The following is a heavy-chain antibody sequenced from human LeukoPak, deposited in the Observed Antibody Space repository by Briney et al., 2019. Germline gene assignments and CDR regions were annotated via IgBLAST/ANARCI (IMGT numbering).Heavy chain of an antibody. V-gene: IGHV4-59*12. CDR1: GGSITSYY. J-gene: IGHJ4*02. CDR2: IYYSGST. D-gene: IGHD3-22*01. CDR3: ARESGYYYVDY. Sequence: SETLSLTCTVSGGSITSYYWSWIRQPPGKGLEWIGYIYYSGSTNYNPSLKSRVTMSVDTSKNQFSLKLSSVTAADTAVYYCARESGYYYVDYWGQGTLVTVSS.